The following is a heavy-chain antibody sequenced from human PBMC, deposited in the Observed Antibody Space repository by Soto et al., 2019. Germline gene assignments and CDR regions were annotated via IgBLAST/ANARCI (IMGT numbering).Heavy chain of an antibody. J-gene: IGHJ4*02. CDR3: AKDVGGRSGLP. CDR1: GFTFSSYA. V-gene: IGHV3-23*01. D-gene: IGHD6-19*01. Sequence: GGSLRLSCAASGFTFSSYAMSWVRQAPGKGLEWVSAISGSGGSTYYADSVKGRFTISRDNSKNPLYLQMNSLRAEDTAVYYCAKDVGGRSGLPWGQGTLVTVSS. CDR2: ISGSGGST.